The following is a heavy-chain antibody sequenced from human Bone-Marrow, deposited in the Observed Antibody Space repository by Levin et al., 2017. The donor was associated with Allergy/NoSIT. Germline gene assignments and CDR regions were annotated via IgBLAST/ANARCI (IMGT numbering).Heavy chain of an antibody. J-gene: IGHJ4*02. D-gene: IGHD2-15*01. V-gene: IGHV1-3*01. CDR3: ARVTGYCSGGSCYSPFQFDY. Sequence: GGSLRLSCKASGYTFTSYAMHWVRQAPGQRLEWMGWINAGNGNTKYSQKFQGRVTITRDTSASTAYMELSSLRSEDTAVYYCARVTGYCSGGSCYSPFQFDYWGQGTLVTVSS. CDR1: GYTFTSYA. CDR2: INAGNGNT.